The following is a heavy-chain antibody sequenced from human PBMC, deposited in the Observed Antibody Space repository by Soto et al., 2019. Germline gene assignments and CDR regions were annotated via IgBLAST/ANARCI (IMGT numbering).Heavy chain of an antibody. J-gene: IGHJ5*02. CDR2: ISAYNGNT. V-gene: IGHV1-18*04. CDR3: ARDLFGVVTPRYWFDP. Sequence: QVPLVQSGAEVKKHGASVKVSCRASGYTFTSYGISWVRQAPGQGLAWMGWISAYNGNTNYAQKLQGRVTMTTDTSTSTAYMELRRLRSDDAAVYYCARDLFGVVTPRYWFDPWGQGTLVSVSS. D-gene: IGHD3-3*01. CDR1: GYTFTSYG.